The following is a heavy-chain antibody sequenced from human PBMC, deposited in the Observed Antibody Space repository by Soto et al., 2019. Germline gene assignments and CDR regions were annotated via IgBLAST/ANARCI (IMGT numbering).Heavy chain of an antibody. CDR2: ISSSSFTI. D-gene: IGHD3-22*01. Sequence: PGGSLRLSCAASGFSFSSYSMNWVRQAPGKGLEWVSYISSSSFTIYYADSVEGRFTISRDNAKNSLYLQVNSLRAEDTAVYYCARDLGRRYYYVSSGYRLQRGMDVWGQGATVTVSS. V-gene: IGHV3-48*01. CDR3: ARDLGRRYYYVSSGYRLQRGMDV. CDR1: GFSFSSYS. J-gene: IGHJ6*02.